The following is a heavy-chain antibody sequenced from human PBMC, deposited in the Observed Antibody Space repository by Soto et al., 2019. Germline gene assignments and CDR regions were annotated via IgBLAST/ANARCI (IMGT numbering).Heavy chain of an antibody. V-gene: IGHV1-69*01. CDR1: GGTFSSYA. Sequence: ASVKVSCKASGGTFSSYAISWVRQAPGQGLEWMGGIIPIFGTANYAQKFQGRVTITADESTSTAYMELSSLRSEDTAVYYCARNEEWELLHYYYGMDVWGQGTTVTVSS. D-gene: IGHD1-26*01. CDR3: ARNEEWELLHYYYGMDV. CDR2: IIPIFGTA. J-gene: IGHJ6*02.